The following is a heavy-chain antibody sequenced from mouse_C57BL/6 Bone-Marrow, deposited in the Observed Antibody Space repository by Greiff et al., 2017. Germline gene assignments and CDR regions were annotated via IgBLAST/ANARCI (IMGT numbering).Heavy chain of an antibody. D-gene: IGHD2-3*01. Sequence: QQSCKASGYTFTSYWMHWVKQRPGRGLEWIGRIDPNSGGTKYNEKFKSKATLTVDKPSSTAYMQLSSLTSEDSAVYYCARSRWLLPYYFDYWGQGTTLTVSS. V-gene: IGHV1-72*01. J-gene: IGHJ2*01. CDR2: IDPNSGGT. CDR1: GYTFTSYW. CDR3: ARSRWLLPYYFDY.